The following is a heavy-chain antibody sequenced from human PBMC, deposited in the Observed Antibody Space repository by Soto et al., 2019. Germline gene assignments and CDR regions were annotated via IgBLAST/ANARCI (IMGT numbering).Heavy chain of an antibody. CDR2: ISSSGSTI. Sequence: QVQLVESGGGLVKPGGSLRLSCAVSGFTFSDYYMSWIRQAPGKGLEWVSYISSSGSTIYYAGSVQGRFTISRDNAKNSLYLQRNSLRAADTAVYYCARVGARGYEYIWGSPRGLDFWGQGTLVTVSS. J-gene: IGHJ4*02. CDR3: ARVGARGYEYIWGSPRGLDF. CDR1: GFTFSDYY. D-gene: IGHD3-16*01. V-gene: IGHV3-11*01.